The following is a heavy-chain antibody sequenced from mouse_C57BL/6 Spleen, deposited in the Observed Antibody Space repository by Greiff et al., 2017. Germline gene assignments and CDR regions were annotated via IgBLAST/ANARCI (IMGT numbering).Heavy chain of an antibody. CDR3: ARRWTGDYFDY. CDR1: GYTFTSYR. V-gene: IGHV1-52*01. Sequence: QVQLQQPGAELVRPGSSVKLSCKASGYTFTSYRMHWVKQRPIQGLEWIGNIDPSNRKTHYNQKFKDKATLTVDKSSSTAYMQLSSLTSEDSAVYYCARRWTGDYFDYWGQGTTLTVSS. CDR2: IDPSNRKT. D-gene: IGHD2-3*01. J-gene: IGHJ2*01.